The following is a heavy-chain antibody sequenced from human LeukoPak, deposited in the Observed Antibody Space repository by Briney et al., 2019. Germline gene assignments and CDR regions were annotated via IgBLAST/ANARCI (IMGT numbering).Heavy chain of an antibody. V-gene: IGHV3-48*01. J-gene: IGHJ5*02. D-gene: IGHD1-1*01. CDR1: GFTFSSYE. CDR2: ISSSSSTI. Sequence: GGSLRLSCAASGFTFSSYEMNWVRQAPGKGLEWVSYISSSSSTIYYADSVKGRFTISRDNAKNSLYLQMNSLRAEDTAVYYCARVRGNGGSNWFDPWGQGTLVTVSS. CDR3: ARVRGNGGSNWFDP.